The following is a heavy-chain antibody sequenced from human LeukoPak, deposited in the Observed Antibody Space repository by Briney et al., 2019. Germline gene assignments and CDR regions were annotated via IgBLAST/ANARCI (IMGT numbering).Heavy chain of an antibody. V-gene: IGHV3-30*04. D-gene: IGHD3-10*01. Sequence: GGSLRLSCAASGFTFSSYAMHWVRQAQGKGLEWEAVISYDGSNTYYADSVKGRFTISRDNSKNTLYLQMNSLRAEDTAVHYGARLRIDMVRGASDYWGQGTLVTVCS. J-gene: IGHJ4*02. CDR2: ISYDGSNT. CDR3: ARLRIDMVRGASDY. CDR1: GFTFSSYA.